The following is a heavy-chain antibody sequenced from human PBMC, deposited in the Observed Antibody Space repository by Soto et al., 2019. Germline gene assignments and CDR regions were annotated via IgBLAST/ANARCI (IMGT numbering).Heavy chain of an antibody. CDR3: ARGPTVTSSVYYYGMDV. D-gene: IGHD4-17*01. CDR2: IIPIFGTA. V-gene: IGHV1-69*06. CDR1: GGTFSSYA. J-gene: IGHJ6*02. Sequence: SVKVSCKASGGTFSSYAISWVRQAPGQGLEWMGGIIPIFGTANYAQKFQGRVTITADKSTSTAYMELSSLRPEDTAVYYCARGPTVTSSVYYYGMDVWGQGTTVTVSS.